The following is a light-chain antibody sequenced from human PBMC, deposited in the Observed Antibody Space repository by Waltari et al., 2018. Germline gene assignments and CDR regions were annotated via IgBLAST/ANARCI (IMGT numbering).Light chain of an antibody. CDR1: QSVSSN. CDR3: QQYNNWPPELT. Sequence: EIVMTQSPATLSVSPGERATLSCRASQSVSSNLAWYQQKPGQAPSLLIYGASTRATGFPARFSGCGSGTEFTLTISSLQSEDFAVYYCQQYNNWPPELTFGGGTKVEIK. CDR2: GAS. J-gene: IGKJ4*01. V-gene: IGKV3-15*01.